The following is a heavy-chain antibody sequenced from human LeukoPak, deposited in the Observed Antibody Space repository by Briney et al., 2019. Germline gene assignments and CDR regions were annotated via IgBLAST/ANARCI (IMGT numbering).Heavy chain of an antibody. D-gene: IGHD3-22*01. CDR2: INPSGGST. CDR3: ARERDGMYYYDSSGYTHNWFDP. V-gene: IGHV1-46*01. Sequence: ASVKVSCKASGYTFTSYYMHWVRQAPGQGLEWMGIINPSGGSTSYAQKFQGRVTMTTDTSTSTAYMELRSLRSDDTAVYYCARERDGMYYYDSSGYTHNWFDPWGQGTLVTVSS. J-gene: IGHJ5*02. CDR1: GYTFTSYY.